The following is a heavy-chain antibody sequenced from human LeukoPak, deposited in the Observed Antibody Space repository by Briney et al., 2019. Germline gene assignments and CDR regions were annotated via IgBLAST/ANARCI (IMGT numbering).Heavy chain of an antibody. Sequence: SETLSLTCGVSGGSVSDYYWSWIRQTPGKGLEWIGYIYHSGSAKYNPSLESRATISVDTSKNQFSLNVTSVTAADTAVYYCAGLFGLYWYFGLWGPGTRVTVSS. V-gene: IGHV4-59*08. CDR2: IYHSGSA. CDR1: GGSVSDYY. J-gene: IGHJ2*01. CDR3: AGLFGLYWYFGL. D-gene: IGHD3/OR15-3a*01.